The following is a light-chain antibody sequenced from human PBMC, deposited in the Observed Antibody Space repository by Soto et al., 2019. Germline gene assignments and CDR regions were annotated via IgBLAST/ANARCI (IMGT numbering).Light chain of an antibody. CDR1: SSNIGAGYD. CDR2: GNN. J-gene: IGLJ1*01. CDR3: QSYASSLSANFV. Sequence: VLTQPPSVSAAPGQRVTISCTGSSSNIGAGYDVHWNQQVPAKATKSRIYGNNNWPSGVPDRFSSSKSGTSASLAITGIRADDEADYYCQSYASSLSANFVFGTGTKVTVL. V-gene: IGLV1-40*01.